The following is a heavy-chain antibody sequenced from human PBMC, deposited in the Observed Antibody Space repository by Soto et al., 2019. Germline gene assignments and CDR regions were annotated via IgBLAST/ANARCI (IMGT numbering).Heavy chain of an antibody. CDR3: ARGSGPMIEWH. Sequence: QVQLVQSGAEEKKPGASVKVSRKASGYTFTSYAMHWVRQAPGQRLEWMGWINAGNGNTKYSQKFQGRVTITRDTSASTAYMELSSLRSEDTAVYYCARGSGPMIEWHWGQGTLVTVSS. CDR2: INAGNGNT. CDR1: GYTFTSYA. J-gene: IGHJ4*02. D-gene: IGHD3-22*01. V-gene: IGHV1-3*05.